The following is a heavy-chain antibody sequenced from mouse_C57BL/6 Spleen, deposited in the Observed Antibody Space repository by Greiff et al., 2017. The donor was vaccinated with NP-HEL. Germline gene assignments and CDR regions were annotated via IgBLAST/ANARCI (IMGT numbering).Heavy chain of an antibody. Sequence: QVQLQQPGAELVKPGASVKLSCKASGYTFTSYWMQWVKQRPGPGLEWIGEIDPSDSYTNYNQKFKGKATLTVDTSSSTAYMQLSSLTSEDSAVYYCARDYALGYWGQGTTLTVSS. CDR1: GYTFTSYW. V-gene: IGHV1-50*01. CDR3: ARDYALGY. D-gene: IGHD1-1*01. J-gene: IGHJ2*01. CDR2: IDPSDSYT.